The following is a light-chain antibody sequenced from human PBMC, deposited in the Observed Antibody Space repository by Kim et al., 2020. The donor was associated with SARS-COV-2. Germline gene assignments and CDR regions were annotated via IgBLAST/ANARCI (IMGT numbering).Light chain of an antibody. CDR1: QSVRSSQ. J-gene: IGKJ1*01. CDR2: AAS. CDR3: QYYGSSLWT. Sequence: EIVLTQSPGTLSLSPGERATLSCRASQSVRSSQLAWYQQKPVQAPRLLIYAASSRATGIPDRFSGSGSGTDFTLTISRLEPEDFAVYYCQYYGSSLWTFGQGTKVDIK. V-gene: IGKV3-20*01.